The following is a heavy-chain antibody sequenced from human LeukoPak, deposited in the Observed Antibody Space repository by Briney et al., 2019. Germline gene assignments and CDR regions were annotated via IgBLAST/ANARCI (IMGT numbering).Heavy chain of an antibody. J-gene: IGHJ4*01. CDR2: VSYSGTI. CDR3: AGGYYIGS. CDR1: GDSISNHY. Sequence: SETLSLTCTVSGDSISNHYWTWIRQPPGRGLEWIACVSYSGTINFNPSLKSRVTMSVDRSKIQFYLKLSSVTAADTAVYFCAGGYYIGSWGQGTLATVSS. V-gene: IGHV4-59*11. D-gene: IGHD3-10*01.